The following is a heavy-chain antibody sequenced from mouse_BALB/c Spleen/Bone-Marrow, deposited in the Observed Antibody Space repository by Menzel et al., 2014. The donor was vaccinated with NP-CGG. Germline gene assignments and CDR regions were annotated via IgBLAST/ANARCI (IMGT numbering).Heavy chain of an antibody. Sequence: EVQLVESGGGLVQPGGSRKLSCAASGFTFSSFGMHWVRQAPEKGLDWVAHLISGSNTIYYADTVKGRFTISRDNPKNTLFLQMTSLRSEDTAMYYCARSRYDVGWFAYWGQGTLVTVSA. CDR2: LISGSNTI. CDR3: ARSRYDVGWFAY. V-gene: IGHV5-17*02. D-gene: IGHD2-14*01. CDR1: GFTFSSFG. J-gene: IGHJ3*01.